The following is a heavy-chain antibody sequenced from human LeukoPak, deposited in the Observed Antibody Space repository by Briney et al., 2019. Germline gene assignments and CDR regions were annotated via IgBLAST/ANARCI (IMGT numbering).Heavy chain of an antibody. Sequence: GGSLRLSCAASGFTFSSYGMHWVRQAPGKGLERVAVIWYDGSNKYYADSVKGRFTVSRDNAKNSLYLQMNSLRAEDTAVYYCARDWGSSTSCYHYWGQGTLVTVSS. CDR3: ARDWGSSTSCYHY. CDR2: IWYDGSNK. CDR1: GFTFSSYG. D-gene: IGHD2-2*01. V-gene: IGHV3-33*01. J-gene: IGHJ4*02.